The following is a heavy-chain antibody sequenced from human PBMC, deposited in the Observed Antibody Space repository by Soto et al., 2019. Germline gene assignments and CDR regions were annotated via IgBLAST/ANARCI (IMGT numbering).Heavy chain of an antibody. Sequence: QVQLMQSGAEVKKPGASVKVSCKASGDTFTDYYIHWVRQAPGQGLEWMGTVNPSGGHTTYAPQCLDRVTMARETSTSTLYMELSSLTSDDTAIYYCARGGLVVVVTAALDYWGQGTLVTVSS. D-gene: IGHD2-21*02. CDR3: ARGGLVVVVTAALDY. V-gene: IGHV1-46*01. J-gene: IGHJ4*02. CDR1: GDTFTDYY. CDR2: VNPSGGHT.